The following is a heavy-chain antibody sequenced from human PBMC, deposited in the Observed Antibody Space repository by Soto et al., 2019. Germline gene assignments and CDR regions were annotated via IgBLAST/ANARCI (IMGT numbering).Heavy chain of an antibody. CDR2: IYYSGST. CDR1: GGSISSSSYY. D-gene: IGHD2-2*01. Sequence: PSETLSLTCTVSGGSISSSSYYWGWIRQPPGKGLEWIGSIYYSGSTYYNTSLKSRVTISVDTSKNQFSLKLSSVTAADTAVYYCARRGCSSTSCYPTTYNWFDPWGQGTLVTVSS. J-gene: IGHJ5*02. CDR3: ARRGCSSTSCYPTTYNWFDP. V-gene: IGHV4-39*01.